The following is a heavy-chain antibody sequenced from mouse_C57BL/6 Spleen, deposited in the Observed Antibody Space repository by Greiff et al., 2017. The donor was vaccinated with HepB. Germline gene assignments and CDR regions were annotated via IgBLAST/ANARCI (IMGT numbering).Heavy chain of an antibody. CDR2: IYPGDGDT. CDR1: GYAFSSYW. D-gene: IGHD2-1*01. J-gene: IGHJ1*03. V-gene: IGHV1-80*01. Sequence: QVQLKQSGAELVKPGASVKISCKASGYAFSSYWMNWVKQRPGKGLEWIGQIYPGDGDTNYNGKFKGKATLTADKSSSTAYMQLSSLTSEDSAVYFCARGGIYYGNYDWYFDVWGTGTTVTVSS. CDR3: ARGGIYYGNYDWYFDV.